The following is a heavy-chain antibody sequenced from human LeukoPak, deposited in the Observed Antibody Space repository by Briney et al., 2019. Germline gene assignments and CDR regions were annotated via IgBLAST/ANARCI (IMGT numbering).Heavy chain of an antibody. CDR2: IYASGSA. Sequence: SETLSLTCTVTGGSISSYYWSWIRQPPGKGLEWIGRIYASGSANYNPSLKSRVTISVDTSKNQFSLKLNSVTAADTAMYYCARDVGSSWFSIWFDPWGQGTLVTVSS. J-gene: IGHJ5*02. V-gene: IGHV4-4*08. D-gene: IGHD6-13*01. CDR3: ARDVGSSWFSIWFDP. CDR1: GGSISSYY.